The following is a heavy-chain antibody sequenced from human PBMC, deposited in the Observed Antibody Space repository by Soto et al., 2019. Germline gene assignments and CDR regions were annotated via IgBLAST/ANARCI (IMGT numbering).Heavy chain of an antibody. Sequence: GSLRLSCAASGFTFSTYTMNWVRRASGKGLEWVPSITPTSRFIYYADSVRGRFTISRDDAESSLYLHMNSLRAEDTAVYYCTRTPPAPPGRRDYFSGMDVWGQGTTVTVSS. D-gene: IGHD6-13*01. J-gene: IGHJ6*02. CDR3: TRTPPAPPGRRDYFSGMDV. CDR1: GFTFSTYT. CDR2: ITPTSRFI. V-gene: IGHV3-21*01.